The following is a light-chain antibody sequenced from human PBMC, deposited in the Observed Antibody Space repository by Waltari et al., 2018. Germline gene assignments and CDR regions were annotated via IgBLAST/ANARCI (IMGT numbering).Light chain of an antibody. CDR3: TSYISGTTLVI. Sequence: QSALTQPASVSGSPGQSITISCTGISSDLNGYNYVSWYQKYPGKAPKLRIYEVSNRPSGVSNRFSGSKSGNTASLSISGLQAEDEADYYCTSYISGTTLVIFGGGTKLTVL. J-gene: IGLJ2*01. CDR1: SSDLNGYNY. V-gene: IGLV2-14*01. CDR2: EVS.